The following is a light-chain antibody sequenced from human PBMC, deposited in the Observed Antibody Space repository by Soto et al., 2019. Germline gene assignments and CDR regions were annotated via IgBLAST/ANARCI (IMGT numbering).Light chain of an antibody. CDR2: SNN. Sequence: QSVLTQPPSASGTPGQRVTISCSGSSSNIGSNTVNWYQQLPGTAPKLLIYSNNQRPSGVPDRFSGSKSGTSASLAISGLQSEDEADYYWAAWDDSLNGVVFGGETKLTVL. V-gene: IGLV1-44*01. CDR3: AAWDDSLNGVV. J-gene: IGLJ2*01. CDR1: SSNIGSNT.